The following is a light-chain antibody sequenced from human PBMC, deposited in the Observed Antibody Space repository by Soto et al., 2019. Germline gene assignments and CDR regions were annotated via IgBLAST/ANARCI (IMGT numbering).Light chain of an antibody. CDR3: QQYNSYRT. Sequence: DIQMPQSPSTLSASVGDRVTITCRASQSISNWLAWYQQKPGKAPKLLIYKASSLQSGVPSRFSGSGSGTEFTLTISSLQPDDFATYYCQQYNSYRTFGQGTKVEIK. CDR1: QSISNW. V-gene: IGKV1-5*03. CDR2: KAS. J-gene: IGKJ1*01.